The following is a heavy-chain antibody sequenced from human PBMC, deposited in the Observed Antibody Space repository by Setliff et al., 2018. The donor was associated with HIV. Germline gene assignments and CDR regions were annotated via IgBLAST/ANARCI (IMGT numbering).Heavy chain of an antibody. CDR1: GYTFTSYG. CDR2: INPVFGVA. Sequence: VASVKVSCKASGYTFTSYGISWVRQAPGQGLEWMGWINPVFGVANYAQKFQDRVTITADESTSTAYMELSSLRSEDTALYYCARDRHWNGNLLCWFDPWGQGTLVTVSS. CDR3: ARDRHWNGNLLCWFDP. J-gene: IGHJ5*02. D-gene: IGHD1-1*01. V-gene: IGHV1-69*13.